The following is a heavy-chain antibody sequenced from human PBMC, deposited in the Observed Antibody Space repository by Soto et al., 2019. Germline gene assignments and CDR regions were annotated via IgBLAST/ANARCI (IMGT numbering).Heavy chain of an antibody. Sequence: ASVKVSCKASGYTFTGYYMHWVRQAPGQGLEWMGWINPNSGGTNYAQKFQGRVTMTGDTSISTAYMELSRLRSDDTAVYYCAREGFEYSSSSGFNWFDPWGQGTLVTVSS. CDR2: INPNSGGT. D-gene: IGHD6-6*01. J-gene: IGHJ5*02. V-gene: IGHV1-2*02. CDR1: GYTFTGYY. CDR3: AREGFEYSSSSGFNWFDP.